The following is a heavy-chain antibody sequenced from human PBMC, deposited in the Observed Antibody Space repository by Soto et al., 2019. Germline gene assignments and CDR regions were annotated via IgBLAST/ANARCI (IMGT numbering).Heavy chain of an antibody. D-gene: IGHD3-3*01. CDR3: ARLTFWRGYLDY. CDR2: ISAYNGNT. CDR1: GVTLTCSA. J-gene: IGHJ4*03. V-gene: IGHV1-18*04. Sequence: VKATSKEFGVTLTCSAMMWVRHPPGQGLEWMGWISAYNGNTNYAKKVQGRVTMTTETSTSTAYMELRSLRSDDTAVYYCARLTFWRGYLDYWGQATLVTVSS.